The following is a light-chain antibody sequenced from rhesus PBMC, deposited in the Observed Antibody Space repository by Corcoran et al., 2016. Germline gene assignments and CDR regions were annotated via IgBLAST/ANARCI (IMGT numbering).Light chain of an antibody. J-gene: IGKJ1*01. CDR1: QGISNY. V-gene: IGKV1-36*01. CDR2: AAS. CDR3: LQYNSKPWT. Sequence: DIQMTQSPSSLSASIGDRVTITCRASQGISNYLSWYQQKPGKPPKRLIYAASSLESGVPSRFGGSGAVTEFTLTISSLQPEDFAAYYCLQYNSKPWTFGQGTKVEIK.